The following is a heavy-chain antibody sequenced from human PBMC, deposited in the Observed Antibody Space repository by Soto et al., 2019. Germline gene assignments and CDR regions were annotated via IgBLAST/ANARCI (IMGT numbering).Heavy chain of an antibody. Sequence: QVQLVQSGAEVKKPGASVKVSCKASGYTFTSYYMHWVRQAPGQGLEWMGIINPSGGSTSYAQKFQGRVTMNRDTSTSTVYMELSSLRSEDTAVYYCARVGVVVVPAANNWYFDLWGRGTLVTVSS. CDR3: ARVGVVVVPAANNWYFDL. J-gene: IGHJ2*01. D-gene: IGHD2-2*01. CDR2: INPSGGST. V-gene: IGHV1-46*03. CDR1: GYTFTSYY.